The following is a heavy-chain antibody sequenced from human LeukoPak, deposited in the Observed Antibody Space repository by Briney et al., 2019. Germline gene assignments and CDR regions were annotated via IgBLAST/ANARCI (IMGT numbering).Heavy chain of an antibody. CDR3: AREPLGSSGYMDV. J-gene: IGHJ6*03. CDR1: GGSISSYY. V-gene: IGHV4-59*01. CDR2: ICYSGST. D-gene: IGHD3-10*01. Sequence: PSETLSLTCTVSGGSISSYYWSWIRQPPGKGLEWIGYICYSGSTNYNPSLKSRVTISVDTSKNQFSLKLSSVTAADTAVYYCAREPLGSSGYMDVWGKGTTVTVSS.